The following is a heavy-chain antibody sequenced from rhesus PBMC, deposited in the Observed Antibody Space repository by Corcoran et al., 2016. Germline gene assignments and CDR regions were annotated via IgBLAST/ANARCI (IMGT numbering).Heavy chain of an antibody. Sequence: QVQLQASGPGLVKPSETLSLTCAIPGGYVSDDWWTWIRPSPEKGLEWIGEILANRGTTNYNPSLKSRVTSSKDAPKNRFSLKLASVTAADTAVYYCTTHLAWSHLNFWGRGVLVTVSS. CDR3: TTHLAWSHLNF. D-gene: IGHD3-3*01. CDR2: ILANRGTT. J-gene: IGHJ5-1*01. V-gene: IGHV4-80*01. CDR1: GGYVSDDW.